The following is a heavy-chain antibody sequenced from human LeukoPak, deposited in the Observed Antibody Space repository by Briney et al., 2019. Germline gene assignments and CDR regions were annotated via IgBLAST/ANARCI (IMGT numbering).Heavy chain of an antibody. CDR3: ARGGHLPYHFYGMGV. V-gene: IGHV4-59*01. CDR1: GGSISTYY. CDR2: IYYSGST. J-gene: IGHJ6*02. Sequence: SETLSLTCTVSGGSISTYYWNWIRQPPGKGLEWIGYIYYSGSTNYNPSLKSRITISVDRSKNQFSLKLSSVTAADTAVYYCARGGHLPYHFYGMGVWGQGTTVTVSS. D-gene: IGHD3-3*02.